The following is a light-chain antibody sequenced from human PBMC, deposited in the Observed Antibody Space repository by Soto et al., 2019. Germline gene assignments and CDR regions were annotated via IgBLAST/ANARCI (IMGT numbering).Light chain of an antibody. J-gene: IGKJ1*01. CDR1: QSISSY. CDR2: AAS. CDR3: QQSYSTPRT. V-gene: IGKV1-39*01. Sequence: DIQMTQSPCSLSASVGDRVAITCRASQSISSYLNWYQQKPGKAPKLLIYAASSLQSGVPSRFSGSGSWTDFTLTISSLQPEDFATYYCQQSYSTPRTFGQGTKVDIK.